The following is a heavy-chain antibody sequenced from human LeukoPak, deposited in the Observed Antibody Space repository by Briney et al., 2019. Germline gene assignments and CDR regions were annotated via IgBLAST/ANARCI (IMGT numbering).Heavy chain of an antibody. D-gene: IGHD1-26*01. CDR3: AREVVVVGATGGGFDY. Sequence: GGSLRLSCAASGFTFSSYGMHWVRQAPGKGLEWVSVIYSGGSTYYAESVKGRFTISRDNSKNTLYLQMNSLRAEDTAVYYCAREVVVVGATGGGFDYWGQGTLVTVSS. CDR2: IYSGGST. V-gene: IGHV3-53*01. CDR1: GFTFSSYG. J-gene: IGHJ4*02.